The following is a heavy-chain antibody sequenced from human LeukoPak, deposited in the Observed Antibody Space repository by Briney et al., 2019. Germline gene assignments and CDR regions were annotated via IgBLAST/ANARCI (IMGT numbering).Heavy chain of an antibody. J-gene: IGHJ4*02. CDR1: GYSFTSYW. D-gene: IGHD6-13*01. Sequence: GESLKISCKGSGYSFTSYWITWVRQMPGKGLEWMGRIDPSDSYTNYSPSFQGHVTISADKSISTAYLQWSGLKASDTAMYYCARRPRGSSWCFDYWGQGTLVTVSS. CDR3: ARRPRGSSWCFDY. CDR2: IDPSDSYT. V-gene: IGHV5-10-1*01.